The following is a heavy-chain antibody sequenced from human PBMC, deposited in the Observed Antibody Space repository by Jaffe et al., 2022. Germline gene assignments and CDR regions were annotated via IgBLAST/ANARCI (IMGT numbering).Heavy chain of an antibody. CDR1: GYSISSGYY. D-gene: IGHD3-3*02. CDR2: IYHSGST. CDR3: ASPLGHISAAAY. Sequence: QVQLQESGPGLVKPSETLSLTCAVSGYSISSGYYWGWIRQPPGKGLEWIGSIYHSGSTYYNPSLKSRVTISVDTSKNQFSLKLSSVTAADTAVYYCASPLGHISAAAYWGQGTLVTVSS. V-gene: IGHV4-38-2*01. J-gene: IGHJ4*02.